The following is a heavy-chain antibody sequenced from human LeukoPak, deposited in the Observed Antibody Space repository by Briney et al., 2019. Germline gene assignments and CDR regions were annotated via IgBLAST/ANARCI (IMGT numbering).Heavy chain of an antibody. J-gene: IGHJ4*02. V-gene: IGHV4-34*01. CDR3: ARANYDSSGYLFDY. D-gene: IGHD3-22*01. Sequence: SETLSLTCAVYGGSFSGYYWSWIRQPPGKGLEWIGSIYYSGSTYYNPSLKSRVTISVDTSKNQFSLKLSSVTAADTAVYYCARANYDSSGYLFDYWGQGTLVTVSS. CDR1: GGSFSGYY. CDR2: IYYSGST.